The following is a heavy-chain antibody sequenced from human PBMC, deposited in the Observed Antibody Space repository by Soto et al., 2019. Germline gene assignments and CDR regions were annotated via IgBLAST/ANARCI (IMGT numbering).Heavy chain of an antibody. CDR1: GFTLSDYD. D-gene: IGHD1-26*01. CDR3: ARAVGGTYFDY. V-gene: IGHV3-13*01. Sequence: EVQLVESGGGLVQPGGSLRLSCAVSGFTLSDYDMHWVRQATGKGLEWVSVLGIAGDTYYPGSVKGRFTISGENARNSLYLQMNSLRAGDTAVYYCARAVGGTYFDYWGRGTRVTVSS. CDR2: LGIAGDT. J-gene: IGHJ4*02.